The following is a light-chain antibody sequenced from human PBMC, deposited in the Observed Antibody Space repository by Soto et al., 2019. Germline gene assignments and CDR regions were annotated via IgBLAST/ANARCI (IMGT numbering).Light chain of an antibody. CDR3: QQRQSWPRT. CDR2: GAS. Sequence: DIQLTQSPSSLSASVGDRVTITCRASQTITTYLSWFQQKPGKAPKLLVYGASSLQSGVPSRFSGSGSGTEFTLTISSLQSEDFATYYCQQRQSWPRTFGQGTKVDI. J-gene: IGKJ1*01. V-gene: IGKV1-39*01. CDR1: QTITTY.